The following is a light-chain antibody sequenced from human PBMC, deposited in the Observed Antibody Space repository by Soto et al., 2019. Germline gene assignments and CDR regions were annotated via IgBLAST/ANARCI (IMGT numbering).Light chain of an antibody. V-gene: IGKV3-20*01. CDR3: QLYLLPVWP. Sequence: SSQSVTSNYLAWYQQKPGQAPRLLIFGASIRVTGIPDRFIGRGSETDLACGISILDAALFRAYFCQLYLLPVWPLGQGTKVDIK. CDR2: GAS. J-gene: IGKJ1*01. CDR1: QSVTSNY.